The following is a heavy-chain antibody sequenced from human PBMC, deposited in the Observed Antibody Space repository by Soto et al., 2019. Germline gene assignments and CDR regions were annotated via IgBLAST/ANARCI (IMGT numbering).Heavy chain of an antibody. D-gene: IGHD3-22*01. J-gene: IGHJ4*02. CDR3: ARDGYYDSSGYYNFDY. V-gene: IGHV4-34*01. Sequence: SETLSLTCAVYGGSFSGYYWSWIRQPPGKGLEWIGEINHSGSTNYNPSLKSRVTISVDTSKNQFSLKLSSVTAADTAVYYCARDGYYDSSGYYNFDYWGQGTLVTVS. CDR2: INHSGST. CDR1: GGSFSGYY.